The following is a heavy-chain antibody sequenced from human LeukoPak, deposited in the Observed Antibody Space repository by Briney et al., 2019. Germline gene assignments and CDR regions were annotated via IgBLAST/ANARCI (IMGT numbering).Heavy chain of an antibody. D-gene: IGHD3-16*01. CDR2: INHSGST. CDR3: ARRGTWPSPDYYFDY. CDR1: GGSISSYY. Sequence: SETLSLTCAVSGGSISSYYWSWIRQPPGKGLEWIGEINHSGSTNYNPSLKSRVTISVDTSKNQFSLKLSSVTAADTAVYYCARRGTWPSPDYYFDYWGQGTLVTVSS. V-gene: IGHV4-34*01. J-gene: IGHJ4*02.